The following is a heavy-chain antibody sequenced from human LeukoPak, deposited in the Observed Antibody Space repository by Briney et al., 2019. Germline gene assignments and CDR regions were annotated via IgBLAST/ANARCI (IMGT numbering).Heavy chain of an antibody. CDR1: GGSISSSSYY. CDR2: IYYSGST. V-gene: IGHV4-39*07. D-gene: IGHD3-10*01. CDR3: ARDTYYYGSGSYYTFDY. Sequence: ETLSLTCTVSGGSISSSSYYWGWIRQPPGKGLEWIGSIYYSGSTYYNPSLKSRVTMSVDTSKNQFSLKLSSVTAADTAVYYCARDTYYYGSGSYYTFDYWGQGTLVTVSS. J-gene: IGHJ4*02.